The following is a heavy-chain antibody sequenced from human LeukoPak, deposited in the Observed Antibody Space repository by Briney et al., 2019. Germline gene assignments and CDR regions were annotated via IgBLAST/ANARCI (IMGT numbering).Heavy chain of an antibody. D-gene: IGHD6-19*01. V-gene: IGHV3-23*01. J-gene: IGHJ4*02. CDR3: AKRGPAAAGKSPDYFEY. CDR2: ITGSGDST. Sequence: GGSLRLSCAASGFTFSSYVMSWVRQAPGKGLEWVSAITGSGDSTYYADSVKGRFTISRDNSKNTLYLQMNSLRAEDTAVYYCAKRGPAAAGKSPDYFEYWGQGTLVTVSS. CDR1: GFTFSSYV.